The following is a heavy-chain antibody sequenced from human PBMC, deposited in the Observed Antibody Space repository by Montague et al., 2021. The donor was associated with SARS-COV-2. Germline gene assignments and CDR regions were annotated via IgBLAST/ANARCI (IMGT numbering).Heavy chain of an antibody. Sequence: SETLSLTCTVAVVSVTDYYWSWIRQPPGKGLEWVGDVLYNKGTNSNPSLKSRVTISVDTSKNQVSLKLTPVTAADTAVYYCARHLRVTTVTSHMYHYAMDVWGQGTTVTVSS. D-gene: IGHD4-11*01. CDR2: VLYNKGT. V-gene: IGHV4-59*08. CDR1: VVSVTDYY. CDR3: ARHLRVTTVTSHMYHYAMDV. J-gene: IGHJ6*02.